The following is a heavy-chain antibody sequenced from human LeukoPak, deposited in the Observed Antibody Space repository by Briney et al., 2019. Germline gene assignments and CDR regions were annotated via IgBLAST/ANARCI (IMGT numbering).Heavy chain of an antibody. CDR3: ARAINWGIHDY. CDR2: TYYRSKWYN. D-gene: IGHD3-16*01. V-gene: IGHV6-1*01. CDR1: GDTVSSNGAA. J-gene: IGHJ4*02. Sequence: SQTLSLTFAISGDTVSSNGAAWSWFRQSPSRGLEWLGRTYYRSKWYNDYAVSVKSRVTINPDTSKNQFSLQLNSVTPDDTAVYYCARAINWGIHDYWGQGTLVTVSS.